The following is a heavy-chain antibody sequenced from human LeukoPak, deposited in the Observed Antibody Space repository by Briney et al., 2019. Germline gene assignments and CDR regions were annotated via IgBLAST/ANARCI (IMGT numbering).Heavy chain of an antibody. D-gene: IGHD2-21*02. J-gene: IGHJ4*02. CDR1: GFTFRSYS. Sequence: GGSLRLSCAASGFTFRSYSMNWVRQAPGKGLEWVSYIDTSSTTIYYADSVKGRFTVSRDNSKNTLYLQMNSLRAEDTALYYCAKDLLFPTFGSDSWGQGTLVTVSS. CDR2: IDTSSTTI. CDR3: AKDLLFPTFGSDS. V-gene: IGHV3-48*01.